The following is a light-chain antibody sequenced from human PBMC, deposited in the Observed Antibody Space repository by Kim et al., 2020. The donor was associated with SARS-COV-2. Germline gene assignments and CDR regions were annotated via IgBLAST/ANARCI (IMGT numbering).Light chain of an antibody. CDR2: QDS. Sequence: VTPGQTASITCSGDKVGDKYACWYQQKPGQSPVLVIYQDSKRPSGIPERFSGSNSGNTATLTISGTQAMDEADYYCQAWDSSTAVFGGGTQLTVL. CDR1: KVGDKY. J-gene: IGLJ2*01. CDR3: QAWDSSTAV. V-gene: IGLV3-1*01.